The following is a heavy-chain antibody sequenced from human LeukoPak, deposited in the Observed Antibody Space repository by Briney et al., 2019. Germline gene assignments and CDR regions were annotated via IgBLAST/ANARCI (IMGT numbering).Heavy chain of an antibody. CDR3: ARDLAGATLYYFDY. CDR1: GFTFSSYS. Sequence: PGGSLRLSCAGSGFTFSSYSMNWVRQAPGKGMKWVSSISSSSSYIYYADSVKGRFTISRDNAKNSLYLQMNSLRAEDTAVYYCARDLAGATLYYFDYWGQGTLVTVSS. V-gene: IGHV3-21*01. J-gene: IGHJ4*02. D-gene: IGHD1-26*01. CDR2: ISSSSSYI.